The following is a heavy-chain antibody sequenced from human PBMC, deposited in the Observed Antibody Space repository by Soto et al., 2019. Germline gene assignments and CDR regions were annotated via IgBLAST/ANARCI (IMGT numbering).Heavy chain of an antibody. J-gene: IGHJ4*02. V-gene: IGHV3-53*01. CDR2: IYSGGTT. Sequence: GGSLRLSCAASGFTVTSNYMSWVRQAPGKGLEWVSIIYSGGTTYYADSVKGRFTITRDNSKNTLYLQMNSLKTEDTAVYYCTTDPSGYYDFWSGRFGSDPFDYWGQGTLVTV. D-gene: IGHD3-3*01. CDR3: TTDPSGYYDFWSGRFGSDPFDY. CDR1: GFTVTSNY.